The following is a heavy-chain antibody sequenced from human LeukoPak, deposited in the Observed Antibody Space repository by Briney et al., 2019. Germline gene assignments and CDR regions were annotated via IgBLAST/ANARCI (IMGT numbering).Heavy chain of an antibody. CDR3: ARGRYSSSWHRAEIDY. CDR2: IWYDGSNK. CDR1: GLTFSSYG. Sequence: GGSLRLSCAASGLTFSSYGMHWVRQAPGKGLEWVAVIWYDGSNKYYADSVKGRFTISRDNSKNTLYLQMNSLRAEDTAVYYCARGRYSSSWHRAEIDYWGQGTLVTVSS. D-gene: IGHD6-13*01. V-gene: IGHV3-33*01. J-gene: IGHJ4*02.